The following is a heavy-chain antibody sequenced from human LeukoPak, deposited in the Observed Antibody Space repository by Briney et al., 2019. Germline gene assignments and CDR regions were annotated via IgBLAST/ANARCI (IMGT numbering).Heavy chain of an antibody. V-gene: IGHV3-48*01. D-gene: IGHD3-22*01. J-gene: IGHJ5*02. CDR3: AREGYYYDSSGSRYNWFDP. CDR1: GFTFSSYS. Sequence: GGSLRLSCAASGFTFSSYSMNWVRQAPGKGLEWVSYISSSSSTIYYADSVEGRFTISRDNAKNSLYLQMNSLRAEDTAVYYCAREGYYYDSSGSRYNWFDPWGQGTLVTVSS. CDR2: ISSSSSTI.